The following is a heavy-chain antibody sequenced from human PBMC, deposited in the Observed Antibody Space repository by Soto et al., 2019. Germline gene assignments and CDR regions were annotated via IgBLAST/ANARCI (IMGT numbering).Heavy chain of an antibody. Sequence: QVQLVPPGAELKKPGSSVKVSCKASGGNFTNYGISWVRQAPGQGLEWMGGIIPLCGTTNYGQKFRGRVTVTSDESTSTAYMELNSLRSEDTAIYFCAHARGTSWYNWFDPWGQGTLVTVSS. V-gene: IGHV1-69*01. CDR2: IIPLCGTT. CDR1: GGNFTNYG. D-gene: IGHD6-13*01. J-gene: IGHJ5*02. CDR3: AHARGTSWYNWFDP.